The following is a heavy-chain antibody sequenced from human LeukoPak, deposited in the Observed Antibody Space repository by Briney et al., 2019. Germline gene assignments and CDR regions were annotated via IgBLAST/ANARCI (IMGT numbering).Heavy chain of an antibody. D-gene: IGHD3-10*01. CDR1: GFNFSNYC. CDR2: IDQEGCEQ. V-gene: IGHV3-7*01. J-gene: IGHJ4*02. Sequence: RGGSLSLFCVVSGFNFSNYCVRWVRRARGRGREWVANIDQEGCEQNYVDSVKGRFSISGDNAKTSVYLQMNSLKVEDTAFYYCARSKAGGYWGQGTLVTVSS. CDR3: ARSKAGGY.